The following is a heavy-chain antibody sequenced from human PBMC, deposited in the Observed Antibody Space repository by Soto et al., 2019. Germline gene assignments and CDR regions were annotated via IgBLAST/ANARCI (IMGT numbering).Heavy chain of an antibody. V-gene: IGHV3-30-3*01. CDR1: GFTFSIYA. J-gene: IGHJ6*02. Sequence: PGGSLRLSCAASGFTFSIYAMHWVRQAPGKGLEWVAVISYDGSNKYYADSVKGRFTISRDNSKNTLYLQMNSLRAEDTAVYYCASDDLGDGSYYYYGMDVWGQGTTVTVSS. D-gene: IGHD3-10*01. CDR2: ISYDGSNK. CDR3: ASDDLGDGSYYYYGMDV.